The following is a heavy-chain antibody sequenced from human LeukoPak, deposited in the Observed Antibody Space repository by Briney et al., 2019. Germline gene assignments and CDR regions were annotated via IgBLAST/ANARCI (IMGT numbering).Heavy chain of an antibody. D-gene: IGHD1-26*01. Sequence: ASMKVSCKASGYTFSVYYIHWVRQAPGQGLEWMGLINPNSGDTKFAQMFQDRVTMTSDTSTSTAYMELSGLTSDDTAIYYCARGLDRGSYSYAEYWGQGTLVTVSS. CDR2: INPNSGDT. CDR3: ARGLDRGSYSYAEY. J-gene: IGHJ4*02. CDR1: GYTFSVYY. V-gene: IGHV1-2*02.